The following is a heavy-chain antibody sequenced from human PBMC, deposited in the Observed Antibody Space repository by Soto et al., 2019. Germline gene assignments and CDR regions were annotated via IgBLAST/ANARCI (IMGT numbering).Heavy chain of an antibody. V-gene: IGHV1-18*01. D-gene: IGHD2-15*01. CDR1: GYTFTSYG. CDR2: ISAYNGNT. J-gene: IGHJ3*02. CDR3: ARDDGYCSGGTCYNAFHI. Sequence: ASVKVSCKASGYTFTSYGISWVRQAPGQGLEWMGWISAYNGNTNYAQKLQGRVTMTTDTSTSTAYMELRSLRSDDTAVYYCARDDGYCSGGTCYNAFHIWGQGTMVTVS.